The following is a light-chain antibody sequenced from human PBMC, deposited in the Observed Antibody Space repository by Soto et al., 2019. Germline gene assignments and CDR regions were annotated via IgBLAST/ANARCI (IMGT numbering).Light chain of an antibody. CDR1: QGISNS. CDR3: QMYFTAPET. J-gene: IGKJ1*01. V-gene: IGKV1-27*01. Sequence: DIQMTQSPSSLSESVGDRVTITCRASQGISNSLAWYQQKPGKVPKVLIYDASTLHSGVPSRFSGSGSGTDFTLTINNFQPEDAATYYCQMYFTAPETFGQGTRVEVK. CDR2: DAS.